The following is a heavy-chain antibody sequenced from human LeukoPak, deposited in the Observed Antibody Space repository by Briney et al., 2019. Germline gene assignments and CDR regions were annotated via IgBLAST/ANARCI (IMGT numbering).Heavy chain of an antibody. Sequence: GGSLRLSCVASGFSFGKYWMSWVRQAPGKGLEWVANIKLDGSEKNYVDSVKGRFTISRDNTKNSLYLQMNGLRAEDTAVFYCARDQYDTWSRRGNFDSWGQGTLVIVSS. CDR1: GFSFGKYW. CDR2: IKLDGSEK. D-gene: IGHD3/OR15-3a*01. CDR3: ARDQYDTWSRRGNFDS. V-gene: IGHV3-7*03. J-gene: IGHJ4*02.